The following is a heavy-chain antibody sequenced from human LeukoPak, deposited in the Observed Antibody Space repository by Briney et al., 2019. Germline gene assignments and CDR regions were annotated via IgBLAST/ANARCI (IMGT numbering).Heavy chain of an antibody. CDR3: TRMTAGHDY. CDR2: INHSGYT. Sequence: PSETLSLTCAVSGVSFDDYYWAWVRQTPGKGLEWIGEINHSGYTNDSPSLKSRVTLSIDTSRKQFSLNLRSVTVADAGIYYCTRMTAGHDYWGQGTLVTVSS. D-gene: IGHD2-21*02. J-gene: IGHJ4*02. V-gene: IGHV4-34*01. CDR1: GVSFDDYY.